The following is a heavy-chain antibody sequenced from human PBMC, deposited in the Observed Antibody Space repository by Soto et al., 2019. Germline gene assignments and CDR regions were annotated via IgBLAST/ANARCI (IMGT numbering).Heavy chain of an antibody. CDR3: ARVAGRFGELFWFDP. V-gene: IGHV1-46*01. J-gene: IGHJ5*02. D-gene: IGHD3-10*01. Sequence: QVQLVQSGAEVKKPGASEKVSCKASGYTFTSYNIHWVRQAPGQGLEWVGMINPRGFFTTYAQKFRGRVTMTGDTSTSVVYMELTNLRSEDTAMYYCARVAGRFGELFWFDPWGQGTLVSVSS. CDR1: GYTFTSYN. CDR2: INPRGFFT.